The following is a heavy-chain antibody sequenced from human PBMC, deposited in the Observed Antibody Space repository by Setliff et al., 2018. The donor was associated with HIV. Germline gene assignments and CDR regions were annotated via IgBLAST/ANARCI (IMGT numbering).Heavy chain of an antibody. D-gene: IGHD5-12*01. Sequence: SVKVSCKASGGTFSSYAISWVRQAPGQGLEWMGGIITVFRTANYAQKFQGRVTITADESTSTAYMELSSLRSEDTAVYYCARGATITYYFDYWGQGTLVTVSS. CDR2: IITVFRTA. CDR3: ARGATITYYFDY. V-gene: IGHV1-69*13. J-gene: IGHJ4*02. CDR1: GGTFSSYA.